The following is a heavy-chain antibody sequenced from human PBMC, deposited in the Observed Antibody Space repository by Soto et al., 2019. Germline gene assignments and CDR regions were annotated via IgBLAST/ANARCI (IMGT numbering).Heavy chain of an antibody. D-gene: IGHD6-19*01. CDR2: ISYDGSNK. CDR3: AKEDGSGWYSYDY. Sequence: QVQLVESGGGVVQPGRSLRLSCAASGFTFSSYGMHWVRQAPGKGLEWVAVISYDGSNKYYADSVKGRFTISRDNSKNTLYLQMNSLRAEDMAVYYCAKEDGSGWYSYDYWGQGTLVTVSS. J-gene: IGHJ4*02. CDR1: GFTFSSYG. V-gene: IGHV3-30*18.